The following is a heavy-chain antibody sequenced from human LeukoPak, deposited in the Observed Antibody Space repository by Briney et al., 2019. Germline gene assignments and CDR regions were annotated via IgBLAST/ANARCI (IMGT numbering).Heavy chain of an antibody. D-gene: IGHD6-19*01. CDR3: VKVCYSGVHNWFDP. V-gene: IGHV3-23*01. Sequence: GGSLRLSCAASGFTFGSYSMTWVRQAPGKGLEWVSSISGGGGSTYYADSVKGRFTISRDNSMNTLYLQMNSLRAEDTAVYFSVKVCYSGVHNWFDPWGQRALVTASS. CDR1: GFTFGSYS. CDR2: ISGGGGST. J-gene: IGHJ5*02.